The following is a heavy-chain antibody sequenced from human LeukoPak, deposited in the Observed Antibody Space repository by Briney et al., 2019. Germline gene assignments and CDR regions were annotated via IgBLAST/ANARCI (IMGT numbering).Heavy chain of an antibody. Sequence: SETLSLTCAVSNASISGRNWWNWVRQPPGKGLEWIGEVSHSGSTNYNPSLKSRVTISVDKSKNQFSLKLSSVTAADTAVYYCARVTHVVVTAIGNWFDPWGQGTLVIVSS. CDR1: NASISGRNW. J-gene: IGHJ5*02. CDR3: ARVTHVVVTAIGNWFDP. D-gene: IGHD2-21*02. CDR2: VSHSGST. V-gene: IGHV4-4*02.